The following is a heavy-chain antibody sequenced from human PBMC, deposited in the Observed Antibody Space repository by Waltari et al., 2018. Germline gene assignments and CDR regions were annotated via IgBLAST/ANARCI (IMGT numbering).Heavy chain of an antibody. CDR2: TCFGGSP. J-gene: IGHJ3*02. Sequence: QVQLQESGPGLIKPSETLSLTCTVSVGSIRPGGHCWSWLRQSPGKGLQWIGYTCFGGSPYYNPSLKSRLGLSEDASKNQFSLRLSSVTPADTAMYYCARVGGNAFGIWGQGTVVTVSS. V-gene: IGHV4-30-4*01. CDR3: ARVGGNAFGI. D-gene: IGHD1-26*01. CDR1: VGSIRPGGHC.